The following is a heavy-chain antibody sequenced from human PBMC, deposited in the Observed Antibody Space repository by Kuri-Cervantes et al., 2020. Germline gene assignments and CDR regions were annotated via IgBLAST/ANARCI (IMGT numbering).Heavy chain of an antibody. D-gene: IGHD3-3*01. V-gene: IGHV3-30-3*01. CDR3: AKDISDFWSGPSPYAFDI. CDR1: GFTFSSHA. J-gene: IGHJ3*02. CDR2: ISYDGSNK. Sequence: GGSLRLSCAASGFTFSSHAMHWVRQAPGKGLEWVAVISYDGSNKYYADSVKGRFTISRDNSKNTLYLQMNSLRAEDTALYYCAKDISDFWSGPSPYAFDIWGQGTMVTVSS.